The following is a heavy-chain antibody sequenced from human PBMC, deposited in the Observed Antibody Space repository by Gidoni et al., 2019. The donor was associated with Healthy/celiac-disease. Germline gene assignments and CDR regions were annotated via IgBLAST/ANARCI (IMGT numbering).Heavy chain of an antibody. CDR1: GFTFSNAW. CDR3: TTSYSSSSGLFDY. J-gene: IGHJ4*02. Sequence: EVQLVESGGGLVKPGGSLRLSCAASGFTFSNAWMSWVRQAPGKGLGWVGRIKSKTDGGTTDYAAPVKGRFTISRDDSKNTLYLQMNSLKTEDTAVYYCTTSYSSSSGLFDYWGQGTLVTVSS. V-gene: IGHV3-15*01. D-gene: IGHD6-6*01. CDR2: IKSKTDGGTT.